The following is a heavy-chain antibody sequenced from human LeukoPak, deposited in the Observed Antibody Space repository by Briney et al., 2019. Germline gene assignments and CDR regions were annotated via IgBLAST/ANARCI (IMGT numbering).Heavy chain of an antibody. CDR1: GFTFNTYS. V-gene: IGHV3-48*04. CDR3: ARDPGRVRGVLGFDY. D-gene: IGHD3-10*01. J-gene: IGHJ4*02. Sequence: GGSLRLSCVASGFTFNTYSMNWVRRAPGKGLEWVSYISSSSNPIWYADSVKGRFTISRDNAKNSLFLQMDSLRAEDTAVYYCARDPGRVRGVLGFDYWGQGIPVTVSS. CDR2: ISSSSNPI.